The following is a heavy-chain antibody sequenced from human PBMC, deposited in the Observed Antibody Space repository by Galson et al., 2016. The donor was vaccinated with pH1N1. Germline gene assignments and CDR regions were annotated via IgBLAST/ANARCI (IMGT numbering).Heavy chain of an antibody. CDR2: IYHDANT. CDR3: ARPDYVDVDLKDWYFNL. Sequence: ETLSLTGSVSGVSVVSNFYQGAWVRERPGKVLVWIATIYHDANTYTNPSVKGRVTMSVDTSKKQVSLKLSSVTAADTAVYYCARPDYVDVDLKDWYFNLWGRTPLVTVSS. D-gene: IGHD3-10*02. CDR1: GVSVVSNFYQ. J-gene: IGHJ2*01. V-gene: IGHV4-39*01.